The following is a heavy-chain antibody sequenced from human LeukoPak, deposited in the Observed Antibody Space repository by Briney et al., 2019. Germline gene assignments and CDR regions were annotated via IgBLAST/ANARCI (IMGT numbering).Heavy chain of an antibody. J-gene: IGHJ6*04. CDR3: ASSLSARSQLDV. CDR1: GFTFSSYS. D-gene: IGHD4-11*01. CDR2: ISSSSSYI. V-gene: IGHV3-21*04. Sequence: PGGSLRLSCAASGFTFSSYSMNWVRQAPGKGLEWVSSISSSSSYIYYADSVKGRFTISRDNAKNSLYLQMNSLRAEDTAVYYCASSLSARSQLDVWGKGTTVTVSS.